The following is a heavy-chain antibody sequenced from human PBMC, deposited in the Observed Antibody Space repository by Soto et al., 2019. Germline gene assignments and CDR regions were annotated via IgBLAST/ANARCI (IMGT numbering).Heavy chain of an antibody. CDR1: GASIGSRGYY. V-gene: IGHV4-31*03. CDR3: ARAVESHHFDH. J-gene: IGHJ4*02. D-gene: IGHD2-15*01. CDR2: IYYNGNT. Sequence: QVQLQESGPGLVKPSQTLSLTCTVSGASIGSRGYYWGWIRQLPDKGLEWIGYIYYNGNTYYTPSLKGRVTILRDTSKNQFSLKLTSVTAADTAVYYCARAVESHHFDHWGQGTLVTVSS.